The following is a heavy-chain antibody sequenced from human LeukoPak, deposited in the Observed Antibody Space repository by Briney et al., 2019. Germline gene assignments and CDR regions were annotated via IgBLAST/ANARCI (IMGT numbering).Heavy chain of an antibody. V-gene: IGHV3-7*01. CDR2: INQDGSAK. Sequence: GGSLRLSCAASGFTLSGHWMTWVRQAPGKGLEWVANINQDGSAKYYVDSVKGRFTISRDNAKNSMYLQMNSLRAEDTAVYYCARWDIRGTAHQLDYWGQGTLVTVSS. CDR3: ARWDIRGTAHQLDY. J-gene: IGHJ4*02. D-gene: IGHD1-7*01. CDR1: GFTLSGHW.